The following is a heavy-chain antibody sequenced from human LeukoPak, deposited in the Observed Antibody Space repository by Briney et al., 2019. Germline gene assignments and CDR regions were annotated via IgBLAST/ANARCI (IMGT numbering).Heavy chain of an antibody. CDR3: ARDLRRHCSSTSCYPLGY. D-gene: IGHD2-2*01. V-gene: IGHV1-46*01. CDR1: GYTFTSYY. J-gene: IGHJ4*02. CDR2: INPSGGST. Sequence: ASVKVSCKASGYTFTSYYMHWVRQAPGQGLEWMGIINPSGGSTSYAQKFQGRVTMTRDTSTSTAYMELRSLRSDDTAVYYCARDLRRHCSSTSCYPLGYWGQGTLVTVSS.